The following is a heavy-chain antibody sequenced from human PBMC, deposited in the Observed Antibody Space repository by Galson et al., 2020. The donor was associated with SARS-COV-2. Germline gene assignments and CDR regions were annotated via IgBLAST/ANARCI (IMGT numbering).Heavy chain of an antibody. Sequence: PSETLSPTCAVYGGTLSGYYWNWIRQSPGKGLEWIGEINDGGRTNYNPSPERRVGISVDTSKKQLSRKLSSVTAADTAVYHCAGGRYPRAGGFLLWMYRISSSGVFYSWSRGTRVTVSS. CDR3: AGGRYPRAGGFLLWMYRISSSGVFYS. CDR2: INDGGRT. CDR1: GGTLSGYY. J-gene: IGHJ4*02. D-gene: IGHD3-3*01. V-gene: IGHV4-34*01.